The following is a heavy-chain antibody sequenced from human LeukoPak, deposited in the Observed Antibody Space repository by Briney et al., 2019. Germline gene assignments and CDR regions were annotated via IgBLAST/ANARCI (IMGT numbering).Heavy chain of an antibody. CDR2: IYYSGST. V-gene: IGHV4-61*08. CDR3: ARMPTEIDSSWQPLDY. Sequence: PSETLSLTCTVSGGSISSGGYFWSWIRQHPGKGLEWIGYIYYSGSTNYNPSLKSRVTISVDTSKNQFSLKLSSVTAADTAVYYCARMPTEIDSSWQPLDYWGQGTLVTVSS. CDR1: GGSISSGGYF. D-gene: IGHD6-13*01. J-gene: IGHJ4*02.